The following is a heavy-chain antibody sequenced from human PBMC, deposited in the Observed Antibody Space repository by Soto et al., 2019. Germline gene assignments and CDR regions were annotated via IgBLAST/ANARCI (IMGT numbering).Heavy chain of an antibody. J-gene: IGHJ6*03. Sequence: QVQLVQSGAEVKKPGSSVKVSCKASGGTFSSYSITWVRQAPGQGLEWMGRIVPMVGIRNYAQKFQDRVTITADRSTSTAYMELTSLESADTAVYYCAKYGVVTDFYYMDVWGRGTTVTVSS. V-gene: IGHV1-69*02. CDR1: GGTFSSYS. CDR2: IVPMVGIR. D-gene: IGHD2-15*01. CDR3: AKYGVVTDFYYMDV.